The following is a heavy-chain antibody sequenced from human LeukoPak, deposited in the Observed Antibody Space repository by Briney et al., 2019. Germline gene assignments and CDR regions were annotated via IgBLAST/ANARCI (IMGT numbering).Heavy chain of an antibody. D-gene: IGHD2-21*02. Sequence: SETLSLTRAVYGGSFSGYYWSWIRQPPGKGLEWIGEINHSGSTNYNPSLKSRVTISVDTSKNQFSLKLSSVTAADTAVYYCARRCDCYLRDFDYWGQGTLVTVSS. V-gene: IGHV4-34*01. CDR1: GGSFSGYY. CDR3: ARRCDCYLRDFDY. CDR2: INHSGST. J-gene: IGHJ4*02.